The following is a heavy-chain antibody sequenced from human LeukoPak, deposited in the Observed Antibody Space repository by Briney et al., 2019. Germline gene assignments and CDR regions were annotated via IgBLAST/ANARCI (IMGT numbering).Heavy chain of an antibody. V-gene: IGHV4-30-2*01. CDR3: ASLKGVIMVINY. Sequence: SETLSLTCAVSGGSISSGGYSWSWIRQPSGKGLEWIGYISHSGSAYYIASLKSRVTISVDTSKNLFSLKLSSVTAADTAVYYCASLKGVIMVINYWGQGTLVTVSS. J-gene: IGHJ4*02. CDR1: GGSISSGGYS. CDR2: ISHSGSA. D-gene: IGHD3-22*01.